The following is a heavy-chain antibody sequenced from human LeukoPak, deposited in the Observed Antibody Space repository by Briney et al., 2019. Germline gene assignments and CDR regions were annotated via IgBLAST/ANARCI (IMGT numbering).Heavy chain of an antibody. J-gene: IGHJ4*02. CDR1: GFTFSSYG. CDR2: ISYDGSNK. CDR3: AKGPLRVLRFLEWLVEEIDY. D-gene: IGHD3-3*01. V-gene: IGHV3-30*18. Sequence: GGSLRLSCAASGFTFSSYGMHWVRQAPGKGLEWVAVISYDGSNKYYADSVKGRFTIFRDNSKNTLYLQMNSLRAEDTAVYYCAKGPLRVLRFLEWLVEEIDYWGQGTLVTVSS.